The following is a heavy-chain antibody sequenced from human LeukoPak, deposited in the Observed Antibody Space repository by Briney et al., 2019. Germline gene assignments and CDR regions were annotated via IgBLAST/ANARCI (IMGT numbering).Heavy chain of an antibody. CDR2: IKQDGSEK. D-gene: IGHD4-23*01. Sequence: GGSLRLSCAASGFTFSSYSMNWVRQDPGKGLEWVANIKQDGSEKYYVDSVKGRFTISRDNAKNSLYLQMNSLRAEDTAVYYCAARLGNPFDYWGQGTLVTVSS. V-gene: IGHV3-7*01. CDR3: AARLGNPFDY. CDR1: GFTFSSYS. J-gene: IGHJ4*02.